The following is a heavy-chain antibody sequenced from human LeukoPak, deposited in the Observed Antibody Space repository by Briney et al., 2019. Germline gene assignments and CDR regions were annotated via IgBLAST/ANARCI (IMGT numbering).Heavy chain of an antibody. CDR1: GYTFTGYY. J-gene: IGHJ3*02. V-gene: IGHV1-2*02. CDR2: INPNSGGT. Sequence: ASVKVSCKASGYTFTGYYMHRVRQAPGQGLEWMGWINPNSGGTNYAQKFQGRVTMTRDTSISTAYMELSRLRSDDTAVYYCARPVVPAAINDAFDIWGQGTMVTVSS. D-gene: IGHD2-2*01. CDR3: ARPVVPAAINDAFDI.